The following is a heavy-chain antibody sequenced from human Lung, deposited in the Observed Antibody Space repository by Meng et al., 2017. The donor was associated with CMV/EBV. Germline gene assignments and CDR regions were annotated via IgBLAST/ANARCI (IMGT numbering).Heavy chain of an antibody. J-gene: IGHJ4*02. V-gene: IGHV3-21*01. Sequence: GFTFSSYSMNWVREAPGKGGEWVASSSSSSSYIYYADSVKGRFTISRDNAKNSLYLQMNSLRAEDTAVYYCARDLHRGSYSCPDYWGQGTLVTVSS. CDR3: ARDLHRGSYSCPDY. CDR1: GFTFSSYS. D-gene: IGHD1-26*01. CDR2: SSSSSSYI.